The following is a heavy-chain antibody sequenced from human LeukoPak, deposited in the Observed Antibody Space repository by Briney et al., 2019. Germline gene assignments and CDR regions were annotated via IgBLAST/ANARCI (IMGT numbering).Heavy chain of an antibody. CDR1: GGTFSSYA. V-gene: IGHV1-69*04. CDR2: IIPIIGIA. Sequence: SVKVSCKASGGTFSSYAISWVRQAPGQGLEWMGRIIPIIGIANYAQKFQGRVTITADKSTSTAYMELSSLRSEDAAVYYCASVLSGIAGAGSFDPWGQGTLVTVSS. CDR3: ASVLSGIAGAGSFDP. J-gene: IGHJ5*02. D-gene: IGHD6-19*01.